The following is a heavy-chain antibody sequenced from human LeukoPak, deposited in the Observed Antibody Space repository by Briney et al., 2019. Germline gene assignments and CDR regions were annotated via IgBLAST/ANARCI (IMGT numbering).Heavy chain of an antibody. Sequence: SETLSLTCTVSGGSINIYYWSWIRQPPGKGLEWIGHIYPSGSATYNPFLRSRVTMSVHTSKNQFSLNLRSVTAADTAVYYCATWNFYFDYWGQGALVTVSS. J-gene: IGHJ4*02. CDR3: ATWNFYFDY. V-gene: IGHV4-4*07. CDR1: GGSINIYY. D-gene: IGHD1-7*01. CDR2: IYPSGSA.